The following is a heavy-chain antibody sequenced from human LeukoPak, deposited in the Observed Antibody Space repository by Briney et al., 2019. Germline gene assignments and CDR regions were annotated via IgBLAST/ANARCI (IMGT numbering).Heavy chain of an antibody. CDR3: ARHDTRSWTFNY. J-gene: IGHJ4*02. D-gene: IGHD6-13*01. CDR2: IYYSGST. Sequence: SETLSLTCTVSGGSISGYFWSWIRQPPGKGLEWIGYIYYSGSTNYNPSLKSRVTISVDKSTNQFFLKLSSVTAADTAVYYCARHDTRSWTFNYWGQGALVTVSS. CDR1: GGSISGYF. V-gene: IGHV4-59*08.